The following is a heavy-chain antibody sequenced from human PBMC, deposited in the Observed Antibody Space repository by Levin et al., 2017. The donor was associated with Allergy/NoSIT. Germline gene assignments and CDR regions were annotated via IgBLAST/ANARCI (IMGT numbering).Heavy chain of an antibody. CDR3: ARATYYYDSSGYYGEAFDI. V-gene: IGHV3-74*01. CDR2: INSDGSST. J-gene: IGHJ3*02. Sequence: GGSLRLSCAASGFPFSSDWMHWVRQVPGKGLVWVSRINSDGSSTNYADSVKGRFTISGDNAKNTLYLQMNSLRAEDTAVYYCARATYYYDSSGYYGEAFDIWGQGTMVTVSS. CDR1: GFPFSSDW. D-gene: IGHD3-22*01.